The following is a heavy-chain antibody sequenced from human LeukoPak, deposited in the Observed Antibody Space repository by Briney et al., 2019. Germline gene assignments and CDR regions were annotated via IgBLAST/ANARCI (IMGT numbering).Heavy chain of an antibody. CDR2: IKQDGSEK. CDR1: GFTFSSYW. J-gene: IGHJ4*02. D-gene: IGHD3-9*01. CDR3: ARRLLTGYYEF. Sequence: GGSLRLSCAASGFTFSSYWMSWVRQAPGKGLEWVANIKQDGSEKYCVDSVKGRFTISRDNTKNSLYLQMNSLRAEDTAMYYCARRLLTGYYEFWGQGTLVTVSS. V-gene: IGHV3-7*01.